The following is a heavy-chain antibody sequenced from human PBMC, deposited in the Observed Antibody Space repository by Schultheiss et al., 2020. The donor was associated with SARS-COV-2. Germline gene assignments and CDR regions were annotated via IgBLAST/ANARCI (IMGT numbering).Heavy chain of an antibody. J-gene: IGHJ5*02. CDR1: GFTFSNAW. Sequence: GGSLRLSCAASGFTFSNAWMSWVRQAPGKGLEWVANIKQDGSEKYYVDSVKGRFTISRDNAKNSLYLQMNSLRAEDTAVYYCARVSGYFFDWVWFDPWGQGTLVTVSS. V-gene: IGHV3-7*03. CDR3: ARVSGYFFDWVWFDP. D-gene: IGHD3-9*01. CDR2: IKQDGSEK.